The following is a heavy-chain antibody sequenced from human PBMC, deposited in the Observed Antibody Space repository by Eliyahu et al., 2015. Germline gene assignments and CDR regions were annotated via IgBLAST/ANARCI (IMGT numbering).Heavy chain of an antibody. D-gene: IGHD3-22*01. CDR3: ARTMIAVVITSYSNSVHWYFDL. V-gene: IGHV4-39*01. Sequence: QLQLQESGPGLVKPSETLSLTCSVSGGSSXSSSXYWGWXRQPPGKGLEWMGSXSYSGSTYYNPSLKSRVTISVDTSKNQFSLKLSSVTAADTAVYYCARTMIAVVITSYSNSVHWYFDLWGRGTLVTVSS. CDR2: XSYSGST. CDR1: GGSSXSSSXY. J-gene: IGHJ2*01.